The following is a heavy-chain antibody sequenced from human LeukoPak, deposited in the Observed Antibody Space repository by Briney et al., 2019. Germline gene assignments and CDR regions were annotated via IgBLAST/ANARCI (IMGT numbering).Heavy chain of an antibody. D-gene: IGHD3-10*01. V-gene: IGHV4-61*01. Sequence: SETLSLTCTVSGGSVSSGSYYWSWIRQSPGKGLEWIGFIYYSGSTNYNPSLKSRVSISVDTSKNQFSLKLSSVTAADTAVYYCARAFSGSLFDYWGQGTLVTVSS. CDR3: ARAFSGSLFDY. CDR1: GGSVSSGSYY. J-gene: IGHJ4*02. CDR2: IYYSGST.